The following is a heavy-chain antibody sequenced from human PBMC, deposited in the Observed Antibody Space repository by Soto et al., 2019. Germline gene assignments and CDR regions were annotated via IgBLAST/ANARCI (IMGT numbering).Heavy chain of an antibody. J-gene: IGHJ6*02. V-gene: IGHV3-11*04. CDR2: ISSSGSTI. CDR3: ARGHCSRTSCYTGGYYYYPMDV. D-gene: IGHD2-2*01. CDR1: GFTFSDYY. Sequence: GGSLRLSCAASGFTFSDYYMSWIRQAPGKGLEWVSYISSSGSTIYYADSVKGRFTISRDNAKNSLDLQMNNLRAEDTAVYHCARGHCSRTSCYTGGYYYYPMDVWGQGTTVTVSS.